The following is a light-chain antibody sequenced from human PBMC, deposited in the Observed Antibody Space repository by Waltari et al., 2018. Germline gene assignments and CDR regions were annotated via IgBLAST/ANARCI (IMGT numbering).Light chain of an antibody. J-gene: IGKJ1*01. Sequence: DIQMTQSPSSLPASVGDRVTISGRASQRISSYLDWYQQQPGKAPRRLIYGAVSWQSGVPSRFSGSGSGTDFSLTISSLQPEDFATYYCQQTYRTPRTFGQGTKVDI. V-gene: IGKV1-39*01. CDR2: GAV. CDR3: QQTYRTPRT. CDR1: QRISSY.